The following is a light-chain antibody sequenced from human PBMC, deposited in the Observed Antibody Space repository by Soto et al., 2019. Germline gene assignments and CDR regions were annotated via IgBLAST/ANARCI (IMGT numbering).Light chain of an antibody. CDR3: CSYAGSYSPL. Sequence: QSALTQPHSVSGSPGQSVTISCTGTSSDVGGSNYVSWYQQHPGKAPKLMIYDVSKRPSGVPDRFSGSKSGNTASLTISGLQAEDEADYYCCSYAGSYSPLFGGGTKLTVL. CDR2: DVS. CDR1: SSDVGGSNY. V-gene: IGLV2-11*01. J-gene: IGLJ3*02.